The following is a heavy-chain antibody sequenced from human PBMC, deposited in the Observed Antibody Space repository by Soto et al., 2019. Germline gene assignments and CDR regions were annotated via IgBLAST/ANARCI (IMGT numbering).Heavy chain of an antibody. CDR3: ARIGKVVAATDYYYYYGTDV. CDR2: MDPSDSYT. D-gene: IGHD2-15*01. CDR1: GYSFTSYW. V-gene: IGHV5-10-1*01. J-gene: IGHJ6*02. Sequence: GESLKISCKGSGYSFTSYWISWVRQMPGKGLEWMGRMDPSDSYTNYSPSFQGHVTISADKSISTAYLQASSLKASDTAMYYCARIGKVVAATDYYYYYGTDVWAQGTTVSDSS.